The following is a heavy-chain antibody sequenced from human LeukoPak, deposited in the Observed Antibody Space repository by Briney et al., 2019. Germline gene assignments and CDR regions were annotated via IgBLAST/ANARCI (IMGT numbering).Heavy chain of an antibody. CDR2: INPNSGGT. V-gene: IGHV1-2*02. D-gene: IGHD6-19*01. Sequence: ASVKVSCKASGYTFTGYYMHWVRQAPGQGLEWMGWINPNSGGTNYAQKFQGRVTMTRDTSISTAYMELSRLRSDDTAVYYCARDRAVAGSYYYYYGMDVWGQGTTVTVSS. CDR1: GYTFTGYY. CDR3: ARDRAVAGSYYYYYGMDV. J-gene: IGHJ6*02.